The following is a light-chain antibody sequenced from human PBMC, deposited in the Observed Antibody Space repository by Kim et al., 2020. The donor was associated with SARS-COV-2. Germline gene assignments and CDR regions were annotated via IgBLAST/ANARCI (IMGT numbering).Light chain of an antibody. Sequence: GQSITISCTGTSSDVGGYNCVSWYQPHPGKAPKLMIHDVTNRPSGISTRFSGSKSGNTASLTISGLQAEDEADYYCSSYTSSRTLVFGGGTKVTVL. CDR1: SSDVGGYNC. J-gene: IGLJ3*02. CDR3: SSYTSSRTLV. CDR2: DVT. V-gene: IGLV2-14*03.